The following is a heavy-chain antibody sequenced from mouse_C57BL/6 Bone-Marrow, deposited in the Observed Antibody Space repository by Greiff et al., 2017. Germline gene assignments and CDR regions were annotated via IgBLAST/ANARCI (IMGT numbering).Heavy chain of an antibody. D-gene: IGHD2-3*01. CDR2: ISSGGSYT. V-gene: IGHV5-6*02. J-gene: IGHJ2*01. CDR3: ATHDGYYDFDY. CDR1: GFTFSSYG. Sequence: DVMLVESGGDLVKPGGSLKLSCAASGFTFSSYGMSWVRQTPDKRLEWVATISSGGSYTYYPDSVKGRFPIPGDNSKNTPYLQISSLKSEATDMYSCATHDGYYDFDYWGQGTTLTVSS.